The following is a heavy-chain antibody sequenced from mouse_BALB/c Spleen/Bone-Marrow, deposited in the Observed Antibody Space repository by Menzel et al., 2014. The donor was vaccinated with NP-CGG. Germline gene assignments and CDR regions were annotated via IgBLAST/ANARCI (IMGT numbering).Heavy chain of an antibody. Sequence: VKLMESGAELVRPGSSVKISCKASGYAFGSYWMNWVKQRPGQGLEWIGQIYPGDGDTNYNGKFKGKATLTADKSSSTAYMQLSSLTSEDSAVYFCARLDGYYPYYAMDYWGQGTSVTVSS. CDR1: GYAFGSYW. V-gene: IGHV1-80*01. CDR3: ARLDGYYPYYAMDY. D-gene: IGHD2-3*01. CDR2: IYPGDGDT. J-gene: IGHJ4*01.